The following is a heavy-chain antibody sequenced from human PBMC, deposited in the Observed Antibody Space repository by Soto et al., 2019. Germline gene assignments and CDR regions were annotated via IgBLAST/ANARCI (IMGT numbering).Heavy chain of an antibody. J-gene: IGHJ6*02. CDR3: ARDKVDSSGWYYYYGMDV. CDR1: GYTFTSYA. CDR2: ISAYNGNT. D-gene: IGHD6-19*01. V-gene: IGHV1-18*01. Sequence: ASVKVSCKASGYTFTSYAMHWVRQAPGQRLEWMGWISAYNGNTNYAQKLQGRVTMTTDTSTSTAYMELRSLGSDGTAVYYCARDKVDSSGWYYYYGMDVWGQGTTVTVSS.